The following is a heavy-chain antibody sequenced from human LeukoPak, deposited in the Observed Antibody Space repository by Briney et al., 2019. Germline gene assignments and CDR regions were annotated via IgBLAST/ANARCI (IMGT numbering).Heavy chain of an antibody. CDR1: GFTFDDYA. J-gene: IGHJ4*02. D-gene: IGHD4-11*01. CDR3: AKDASGDYHGGFLIDY. V-gene: IGHV3-9*03. CDR2: ISWNSGSI. Sequence: PGRSLRLSCAASGFTFDDYAMHWVRQAPGKGLEWVSGISWNSGSIGYADSVKGRFTISRDNAKNSLYLQMNSLRAEDMALYYCAKDASGDYHGGFLIDYWGQGTLVTVSS.